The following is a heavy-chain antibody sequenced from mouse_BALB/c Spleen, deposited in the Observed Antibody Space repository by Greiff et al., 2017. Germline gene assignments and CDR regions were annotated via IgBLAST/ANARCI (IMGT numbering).Heavy chain of an antibody. CDR2: INPSNGGT. J-gene: IGHJ3*01. D-gene: IGHD3-3*01. CDR1: GYTFTSYY. Sequence: QVQLQQSGAELVKPGASVKLSCKASGYTFTSYYMYWVKQRPGQGLEWIGEINPSNGGTNFNEKFKSKATLTVDKSSSTAYMQLSSLTSEDSAVYYGRRGQGGFADGGEGTLVTVSA. CDR3: RRGQGGFAD. V-gene: IGHV1S81*02.